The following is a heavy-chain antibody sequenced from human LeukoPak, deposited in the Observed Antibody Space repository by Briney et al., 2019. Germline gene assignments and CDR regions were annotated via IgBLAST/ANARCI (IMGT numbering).Heavy chain of an antibody. CDR1: GGSISSGGYY. J-gene: IGHJ4*02. D-gene: IGHD3-10*01. Sequence: SETLSLTCTVSGGSISSGGYYWSWIRQHPGKGLEWIGYIYYSGSTYYNPSLKSRVTISVDTSKNQFSLKLSSVTAADTVVYYCASAGGWFGEPLDYWGQGTLVTVSS. CDR2: IYYSGST. CDR3: ASAGGWFGEPLDY. V-gene: IGHV4-31*03.